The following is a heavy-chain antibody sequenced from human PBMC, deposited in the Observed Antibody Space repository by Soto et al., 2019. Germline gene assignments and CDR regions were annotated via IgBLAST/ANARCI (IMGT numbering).Heavy chain of an antibody. D-gene: IGHD7-27*01. V-gene: IGHV1-2*02. Sequence: QVQLVQSGAEVKKPGASVNVSCEASGYTFTGSSIHWVRQAPGQGLEWMGYINHNSGDTIFAQKFQGRVTMTRDTSISTAYMELSRVASDDTAGYYCARDLTGDPNYWGQGTLVTGSS. CDR2: INHNSGDT. CDR1: GYTFTGSS. J-gene: IGHJ4*02. CDR3: ARDLTGDPNY.